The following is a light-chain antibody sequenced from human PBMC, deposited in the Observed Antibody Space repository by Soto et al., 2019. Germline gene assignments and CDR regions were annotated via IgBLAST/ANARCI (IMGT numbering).Light chain of an antibody. CDR3: HQSGSSPIP. V-gene: IGKV3-20*01. CDR1: QSVSGDY. CDR2: SAS. Sequence: GVSLSAGAVSLSPGERVTLSCRASQSVSGDYLAWYQQKPGQAPRLLIYSASLKPAGIPDRFSGSGSATDFTLTISRLEPEDFALFYCHQSGSSPIPFGQGTRLEIK. J-gene: IGKJ5*01.